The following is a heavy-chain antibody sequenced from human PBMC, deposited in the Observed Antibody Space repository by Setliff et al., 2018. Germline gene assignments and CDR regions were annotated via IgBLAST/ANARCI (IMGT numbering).Heavy chain of an antibody. CDR1: GDSISNYY. CDR2: IYVTEST. J-gene: IGHJ4*02. Sequence: SETLSLTCTVSGDSISNYYWNWIRQPAGKGLEWIGRIYVTESTKYNPSLKSRVTLSIDTSKNQFSLKLSSVSAADAALYYCAASRAYTGAVEEWFLPKTFDFWGQGSPVTVSS. D-gene: IGHD3-10*01. V-gene: IGHV4-4*07. CDR3: AASRAYTGAVEEWFLPKTFDF.